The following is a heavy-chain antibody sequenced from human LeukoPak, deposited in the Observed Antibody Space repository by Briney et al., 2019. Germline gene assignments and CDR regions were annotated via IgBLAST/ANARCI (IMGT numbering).Heavy chain of an antibody. CDR2: IRYDGSNK. V-gene: IGHV3-30*02. CDR1: GFTFSSYG. J-gene: IGHJ4*02. CDR3: AKDFASGIDY. Sequence: GGSLRLSCAASGFTFSSYGMHWVRQTPGKGLEWVAFIRYDGSNKYYAASMKGRFTISRDNSNNTLYLQMISLIAEDTAVYYCAKDFASGIDYWGQGTLVTVSS.